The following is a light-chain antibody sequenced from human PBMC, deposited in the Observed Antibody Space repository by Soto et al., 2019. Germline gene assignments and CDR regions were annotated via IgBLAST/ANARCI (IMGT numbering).Light chain of an antibody. J-gene: IGLJ1*01. Sequence: QSVLTQPASVSGSPGQSITISCTGTDSDIGAYNYVSWYQQHPGKAPKLMIYEVSDRPSGVSNRFSGSKSGNTASLTISGLQAEDEADYYCSSYTSTDTPFVFGTGTKVTVL. CDR3: SSYTSTDTPFV. CDR1: DSDIGAYNY. CDR2: EVS. V-gene: IGLV2-14*01.